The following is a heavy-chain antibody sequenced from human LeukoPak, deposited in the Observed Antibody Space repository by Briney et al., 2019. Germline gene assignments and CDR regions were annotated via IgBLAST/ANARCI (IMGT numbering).Heavy chain of an antibody. J-gene: IGHJ3*02. Sequence: GGSLRLSCAASGFPFNSYWMNWVRQAPGRGLEWVANIKEDGSEKFYVDSVKGRFTISRDNAKNSLFLQMASLRAEDTALYYCAPEVWELQGASDIWGQGTMVTVSS. D-gene: IGHD1-26*01. CDR2: IKEDGSEK. CDR3: APEVWELQGASDI. V-gene: IGHV3-7*01. CDR1: GFPFNSYW.